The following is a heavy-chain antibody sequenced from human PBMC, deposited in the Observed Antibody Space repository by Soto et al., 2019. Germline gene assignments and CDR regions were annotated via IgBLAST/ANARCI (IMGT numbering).Heavy chain of an antibody. V-gene: IGHV4-39*01. Sequence: PSETLSLTCTVSGGSISSSSYYWGWIRQPPGKGLEWIGSIYYSGSTYYNPSLKSRVTISVDTSKNQFSLKLSSVTAADTAVYYCAGPGSSGYYDFDSWGQGTLVTVSS. CDR2: IYYSGST. CDR1: GGSISSSSYY. J-gene: IGHJ4*02. CDR3: AGPGSSGYYDFDS. D-gene: IGHD3-22*01.